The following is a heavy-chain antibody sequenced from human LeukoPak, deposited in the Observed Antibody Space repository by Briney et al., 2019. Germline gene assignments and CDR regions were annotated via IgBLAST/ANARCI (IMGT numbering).Heavy chain of an antibody. CDR3: ARHRVYDWNYPIWFDP. CDR2: YSGNT. J-gene: IGHJ5*02. D-gene: IGHD3-16*01. Sequence: YSGNTYYNPSLKSRVTISVDTSKNQFSLKLTSVTAADTAVYYCARHRVYDWNYPIWFDPWGQGTLVTVSS. V-gene: IGHV4-39*01.